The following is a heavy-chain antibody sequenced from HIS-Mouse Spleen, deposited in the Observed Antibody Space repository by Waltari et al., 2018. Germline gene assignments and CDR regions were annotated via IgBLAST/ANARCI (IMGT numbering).Heavy chain of an antibody. CDR3: AREIPYSSSWYDWYFDL. D-gene: IGHD6-13*01. CDR2: IYYSGST. CDR1: GGSLSSSRYY. Sequence: QLQLQESGPGLVKPSETLSLTCTVSGGSLSSSRYYWGWRRQPPGKGLEWLGSIYYSGSTYYNPSLKSRVTISVDTSKNQFSLKLSSVTAADTAVYYCAREIPYSSSWYDWYFDLWGRGTLVTVSS. V-gene: IGHV4-39*07. J-gene: IGHJ2*01.